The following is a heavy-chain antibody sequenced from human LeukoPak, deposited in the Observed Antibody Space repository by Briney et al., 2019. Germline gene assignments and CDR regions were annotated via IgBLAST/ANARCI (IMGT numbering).Heavy chain of an antibody. J-gene: IGHJ4*02. CDR3: ARAIGPRNYSLWG. CDR1: GGSISSSSYY. Sequence: SETLSLTCTVSGGSISSSSYYWGWIRQPPGKGPEWIGSIYYSGSTYYNPSLKSRVTISVDTSKNQFSLKLSSVTAADTAVYYCARAIGPRNYSLWGWGQGTLVTVSS. CDR2: IYYSGST. D-gene: IGHD2/OR15-2a*01. V-gene: IGHV4-39*07.